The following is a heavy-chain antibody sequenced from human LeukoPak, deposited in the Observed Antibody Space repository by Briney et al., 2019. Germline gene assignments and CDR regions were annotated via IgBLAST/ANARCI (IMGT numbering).Heavy chain of an antibody. Sequence: ASVKVSCKASGYTFTSYDINWVRQAPGQGLEWMGWMNPNSGNTGYAQKFQGRVTMTRNTSISTAYMELRSLRSDDTAVYYCARINYRPIIKFFDFWGQGTLVTVSS. D-gene: IGHD4-11*01. CDR1: GYTFTSYD. CDR3: ARINYRPIIKFFDF. J-gene: IGHJ4*02. CDR2: MNPNSGNT. V-gene: IGHV1-8*01.